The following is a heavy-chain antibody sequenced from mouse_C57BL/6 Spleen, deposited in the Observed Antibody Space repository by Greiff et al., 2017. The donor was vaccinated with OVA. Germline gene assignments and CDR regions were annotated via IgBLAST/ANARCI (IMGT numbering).Heavy chain of an antibody. J-gene: IGHJ2*01. V-gene: IGHV5-17*01. CDR3: ARHWDYLDY. CDR2: ISRGSSTI. CDR1: GFTFSDYG. Sequence: EVHLVESGGGLVKPGGSLKLSCAASGFTFSDYGMHWVRQAPEKGLEWVAYISRGSSTIYYADTVKGRFTISRDNAKNTLFLQMASLGSEDTAMYYCARHWDYLDYWGQGTTLTVSS. D-gene: IGHD4-1*01.